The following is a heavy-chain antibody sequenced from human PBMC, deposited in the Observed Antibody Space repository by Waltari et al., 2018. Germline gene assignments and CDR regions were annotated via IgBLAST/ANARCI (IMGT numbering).Heavy chain of an antibody. CDR3: ARGGEYVWKV. D-gene: IGHD3-16*01. Sequence: QVQLQGSGPRLVKPSEPLFLTCAMSGDSVNSDSWWTWVRQRPGEKLEWIAETFHTGSSHYNPSLQSRVTILLDKSKNQFSLEMKYVTAADTAVYYCARGGEYVWKVWGQGALVIVSS. V-gene: IGHV4-4*02. J-gene: IGHJ4*02. CDR1: GDSVNSDSW. CDR2: TFHTGSS.